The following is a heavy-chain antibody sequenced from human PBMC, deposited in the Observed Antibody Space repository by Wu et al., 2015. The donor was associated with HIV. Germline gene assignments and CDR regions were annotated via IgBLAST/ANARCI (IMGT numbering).Heavy chain of an antibody. J-gene: IGHJ4*03. CDR3: ATGGRTLA. D-gene: IGHD3-3*02. CDR1: GGSFRSYG. CDR2: LIPIFGTD. V-gene: IGHV1-69*05. Sequence: QIQLVQSGAEVKKPGSSVKLSCKASGGSFRSYGVTWVRQAPGQGLEWMGGLIPIFGTDNYTQKFHDRVSITTDESSSTAYMDLSGLRSDDTAVYYCATGGRTLAWGPGNLVAASS.